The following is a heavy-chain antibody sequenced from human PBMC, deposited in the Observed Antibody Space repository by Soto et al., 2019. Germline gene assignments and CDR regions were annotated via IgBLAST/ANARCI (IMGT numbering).Heavy chain of an antibody. CDR3: ARDRDTYGHGFFDY. Sequence: PGGSLRLSCAASGFTFSSYWMHWVRQAPGKGLVWVSRINSDGSSTSYADSVKGRFTISRDNAKNTLYLQMNSLRAEDTAVYFCARDRDTYGHGFFDYWGRGALVTVSS. J-gene: IGHJ4*02. D-gene: IGHD5-18*01. V-gene: IGHV3-74*01. CDR1: GFTFSSYW. CDR2: INSDGSST.